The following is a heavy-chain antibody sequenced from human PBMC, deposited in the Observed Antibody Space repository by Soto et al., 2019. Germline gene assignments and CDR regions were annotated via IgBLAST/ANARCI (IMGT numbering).Heavy chain of an antibody. CDR2: LGAGGDT. D-gene: IGHD3-10*01. V-gene: IGHV3-13*01. J-gene: IGHJ4*02. CDR1: GFTVSSYD. CDR3: ARGTMVRGTLDPGISGPLDY. Sequence: EVQLVESGGGLVQPGGSLRLACAASGFTVSSYDMHWVRHVTGKGLEWVSTLGAGGDTYFPDSVKGRFTISRDHAKNSLYLQMNNLRAGDTAVYYCARGTMVRGTLDPGISGPLDYWGQGTLVAVSS.